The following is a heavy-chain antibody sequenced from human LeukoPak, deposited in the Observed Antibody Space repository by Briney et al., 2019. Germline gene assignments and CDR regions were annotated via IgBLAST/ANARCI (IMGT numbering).Heavy chain of an antibody. CDR2: INWNGGST. CDR3: ARMARAGYGTYYYYYMDV. CDR1: GFTFDDYG. V-gene: IGHV3-20*04. J-gene: IGHJ6*03. Sequence: GGSLRLSCAASGFTFDDYGISWVRQAPGKGLEWVSGINWNGGSTGYADSVKGRFTISRDNAKNSLYLQMNSLRAEDTALYYCARMARAGYGTYYYYYMDVWGKGTTVTVSS. D-gene: IGHD5-18*01.